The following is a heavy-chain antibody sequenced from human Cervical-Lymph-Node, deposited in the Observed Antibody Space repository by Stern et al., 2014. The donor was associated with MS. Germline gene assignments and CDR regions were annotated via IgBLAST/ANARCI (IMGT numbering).Heavy chain of an antibody. D-gene: IGHD3-16*02. CDR2: NIPIFGTA. CDR3: ASFGLGELSFEFDY. J-gene: IGHJ4*01. Sequence: DQLVESGAEVKKPGSSVKVSCKASGGTFSSYGISWVRQAPGQGLEWMGGNIPIFGTANYAQKFQGRVTITADESTSTAYMELSSLRSEDTAVYYCASFGLGELSFEFDYWGQGTLVTVSS. CDR1: GGTFSSYG. V-gene: IGHV1-69*01.